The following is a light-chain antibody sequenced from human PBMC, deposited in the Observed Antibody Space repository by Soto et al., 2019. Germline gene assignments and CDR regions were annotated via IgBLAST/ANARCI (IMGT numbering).Light chain of an antibody. J-gene: IGLJ3*02. V-gene: IGLV2-14*01. CDR3: SSYTSTSTRV. CDR1: SSDVGGYNY. Sequence: QSALTQPASVSGSPGQSITISCTGTSSDVGGYNYVSWYQQHPGKAPKLMIYEVSNRPSGVSNRFSGSKSGNTASLNISGLQAYDEADYYCSSYTSTSTRVFGGGTKLTVL. CDR2: EVS.